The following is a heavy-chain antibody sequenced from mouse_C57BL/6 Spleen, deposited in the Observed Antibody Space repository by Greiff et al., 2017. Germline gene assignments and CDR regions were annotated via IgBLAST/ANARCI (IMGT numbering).Heavy chain of an antibody. CDR1: GYTFTDYY. D-gene: IGHD1-1*01. V-gene: IGHV1-26*01. CDR3: ARYDYYGSSPLGYFDV. CDR2: INPNNGGT. J-gene: IGHJ1*03. Sequence: EVQLQQSGPELVKPGASVKISCTASGYTFTDYYMNWVKQSHGKSLEWIGDINPNNGGTSYNQKFKGKATLTVDKSSSTAYMELRSLTSEDSAVYYCARYDYYGSSPLGYFDVWGTGTTGTVSA.